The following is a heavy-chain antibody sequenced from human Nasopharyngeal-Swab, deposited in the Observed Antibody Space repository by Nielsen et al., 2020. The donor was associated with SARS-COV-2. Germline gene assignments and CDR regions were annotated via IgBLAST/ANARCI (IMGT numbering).Heavy chain of an antibody. J-gene: IGHJ4*02. CDR2: IDTDGAIT. CDR1: GFSFRTYW. CDR3: ARDVGGRDNY. Sequence: GESLKISCAASGFSFRTYWMHWVRQSPGKGLLWVSRIDTDGAITNYADSVKGRFTISRDNAKNTLYLQMRSLRADDTAVYYCARDVGGRDNYWGQGALVTVSS. V-gene: IGHV3-74*01. D-gene: IGHD2-15*01.